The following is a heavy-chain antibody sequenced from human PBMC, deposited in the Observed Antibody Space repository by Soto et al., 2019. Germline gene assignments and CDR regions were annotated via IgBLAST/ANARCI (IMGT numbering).Heavy chain of an antibody. D-gene: IGHD2-15*01. V-gene: IGHV1-18*01. J-gene: IGHJ6*02. Sequence: GASVKVSCKASGYTFTSYGISWVRQAPGQGLEWMGWISAYNGNTNYAQKLQGRVTMTTDTSTSTAYMELRSLRSDDTAVYYCAREGYCSGGSCYFLSGRGYYYYGTDVWGQGTTVTVSS. CDR2: ISAYNGNT. CDR1: GYTFTSYG. CDR3: AREGYCSGGSCYFLSGRGYYYYGTDV.